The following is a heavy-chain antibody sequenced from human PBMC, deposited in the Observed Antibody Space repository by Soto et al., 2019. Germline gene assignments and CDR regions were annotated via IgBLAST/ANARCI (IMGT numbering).Heavy chain of an antibody. CDR3: ARDPPAFHSAFDY. CDR2: TYYRSKWLN. J-gene: IGHJ4*02. D-gene: IGHD4-4*01. V-gene: IGHV6-1*01. CDR1: GDSVSNNRAA. Sequence: SQTLSLTCXISGDSVSNNRAAWNWIRQSPSRGLEWLGRTYYRSKWLNDYAASMKGRLTISPDTSKNQFSLHLDSVTPEDTAMYYCARDPPAFHSAFDYWGQGTLVTVSS.